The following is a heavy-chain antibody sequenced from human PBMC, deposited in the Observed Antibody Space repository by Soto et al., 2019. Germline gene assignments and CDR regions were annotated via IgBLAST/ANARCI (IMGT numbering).Heavy chain of an antibody. V-gene: IGHV3-64D*06. J-gene: IGHJ6*02. CDR2: ISSSGGST. Sequence: PGGSLRLSCSASVFTFISYAMHWVRQAPGKGLEYVSAISSSGGSTYYADSVKGRFTISRDNSKNTLYLQMSSLRAEDTAVYYCVNGAYSGYESYYYYGMDVWGQGTTVTVSS. CDR1: VFTFISYA. CDR3: VNGAYSGYESYYYYGMDV. D-gene: IGHD5-12*01.